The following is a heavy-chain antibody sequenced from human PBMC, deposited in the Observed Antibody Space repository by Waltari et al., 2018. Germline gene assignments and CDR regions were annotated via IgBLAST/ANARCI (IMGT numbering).Heavy chain of an antibody. CDR1: GSTFSTHA. CDR3: AGCRDSSGYLNCMDV. J-gene: IGHJ6*02. V-gene: IGHV1-69*01. Sequence: QVQLVQSGAEVKKVGSSVKVSCKASGSTFSTHALSWVRQAPGHGLEWMGGSIPIFGTPSYAQVFRGRVTITADESTSTVYMEMSMLRSDDTAIYYCAGCRDSSGYLNCMDVWGQGTMVTVSS. D-gene: IGHD3-22*01. CDR2: SIPIFGTP.